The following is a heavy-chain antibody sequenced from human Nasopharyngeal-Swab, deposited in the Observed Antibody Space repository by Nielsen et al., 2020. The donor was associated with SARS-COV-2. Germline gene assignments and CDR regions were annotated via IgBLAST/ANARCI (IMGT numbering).Heavy chain of an antibody. Sequence: GESLKISCAASGFTFSDYYMAWVRQAPGKGLEWLSYISTSGRSTDSADSVKGRFTISRDNANNLLFLQMNSLRGEDTAVYFCARTNSPYAYDLWGQGTMVTVSS. CDR2: ISTSGRST. CDR3: ARTNSPYAYDL. CDR1: GFTFSDYY. V-gene: IGHV3-11*01. D-gene: IGHD2/OR15-2a*01. J-gene: IGHJ3*01.